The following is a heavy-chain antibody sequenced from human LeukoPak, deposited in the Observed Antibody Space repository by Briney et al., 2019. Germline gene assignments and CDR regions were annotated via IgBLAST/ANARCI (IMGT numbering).Heavy chain of an antibody. Sequence: KPSETLSLTCTVSGVSISSYYWSWIRQPPGKGLEWIGYIYYSGSTNYNPSLKSRVTISVDTSKNQFSLKLSSVTAADTAVYYCARAWQLGTFDYWGQGTLVTVSS. D-gene: IGHD6-13*01. CDR2: IYYSGST. CDR1: GVSISSYY. CDR3: ARAWQLGTFDY. V-gene: IGHV4-59*01. J-gene: IGHJ4*02.